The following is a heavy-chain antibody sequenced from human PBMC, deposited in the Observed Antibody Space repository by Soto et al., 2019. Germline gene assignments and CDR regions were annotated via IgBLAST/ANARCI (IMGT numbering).Heavy chain of an antibody. CDR3: ARHIAAAGAVWFDP. Sequence: SETLSLTCSVSGGSISSSSYYWGWIRQPPGKGLEWTGSIYYSGSTYYNPSLKSRVTISVDTSKNQFSLKLSSVTAADTAVYYCARHIAAAGAVWFDPWGQGTLVTLSS. V-gene: IGHV4-39*01. CDR1: GGSISSSSYY. CDR2: IYYSGST. D-gene: IGHD6-13*01. J-gene: IGHJ5*02.